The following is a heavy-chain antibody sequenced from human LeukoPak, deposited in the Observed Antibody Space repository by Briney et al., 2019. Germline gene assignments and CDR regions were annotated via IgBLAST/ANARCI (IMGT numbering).Heavy chain of an antibody. CDR3: ARERGGVAVAEV. CDR1: GGSISSGDYY. Sequence: SETLSLTCPVSGGSISSGDYYWSWIRQPPGKGLEWIGYIYYSGSTNYNPSLKSRVTISVDTSKNQFSLKLSSVTAADTAVYYCARERGGVAVAEVWGQGTLVTVSS. CDR2: IYYSGST. V-gene: IGHV4-61*08. J-gene: IGHJ4*02. D-gene: IGHD6-19*01.